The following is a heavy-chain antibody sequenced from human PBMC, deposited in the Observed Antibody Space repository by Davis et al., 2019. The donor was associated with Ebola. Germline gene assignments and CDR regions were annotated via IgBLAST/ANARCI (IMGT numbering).Heavy chain of an antibody. CDR2: VHGGNGNT. CDR3: ARDMSIAARPSSGY. CDR1: GFILTNYA. V-gene: IGHV1-3*01. D-gene: IGHD6-6*01. J-gene: IGHJ4*02. Sequence: AASVKVSCKASGFILTNYAIHWVRQAPGQRLEWMGWVHGGNGNTNYAQKLQGRVTMTTDTSTSPAYMELRSLRSDETAVYYCARDMSIAARPSSGYWGQGTLVTVSS.